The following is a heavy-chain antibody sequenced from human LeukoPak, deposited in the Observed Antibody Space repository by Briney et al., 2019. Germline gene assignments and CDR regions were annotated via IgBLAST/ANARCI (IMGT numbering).Heavy chain of an antibody. V-gene: IGHV3-20*04. Sequence: RPGGSLRLSCAASGFTFDDYGMSWVRQAPEKGREWVSGINWNGGSIGYADSVKGRFTISRDNAKNSLYLQMNSLRAEDTALYYCARDGDGVGSGYYYFDYWGQGTLVTVSS. J-gene: IGHJ4*02. D-gene: IGHD3-22*01. CDR3: ARDGDGVGSGYYYFDY. CDR1: GFTFDDYG. CDR2: INWNGGSI.